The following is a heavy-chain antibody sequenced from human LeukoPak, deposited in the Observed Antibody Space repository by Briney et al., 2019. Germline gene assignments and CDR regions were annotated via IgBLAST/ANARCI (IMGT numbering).Heavy chain of an antibody. CDR2: IYPGDSDT. J-gene: IGHJ4*02. Sequence: GESLKISCKGSGYSFTSYWIGWVLQMPGKGLEWMGIIYPGDSDTRYSPSFQGQVTISADKSISTAYLQWSSLKASDTAMYYCARPQASGSYYASLDYWGQGTLVTVSS. D-gene: IGHD1-26*01. CDR1: GYSFTSYW. V-gene: IGHV5-51*01. CDR3: ARPQASGSYYASLDY.